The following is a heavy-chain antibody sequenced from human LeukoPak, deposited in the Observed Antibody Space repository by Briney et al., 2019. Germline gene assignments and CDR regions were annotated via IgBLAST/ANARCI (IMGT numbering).Heavy chain of an antibody. CDR3: ARVIWGSGSDY. Sequence: GGSLRLSCTASVRWVRQAPGRGLEWVGRSKAYGGTTEYAASVKGRFTISRDDSKSIAYLQMNSLKTEDTAVYYCARVIWGSGSDYWGQGTLVTVSS. V-gene: IGHV3-49*04. D-gene: IGHD3-10*01. CDR2: RSKAYGGTT. J-gene: IGHJ4*02.